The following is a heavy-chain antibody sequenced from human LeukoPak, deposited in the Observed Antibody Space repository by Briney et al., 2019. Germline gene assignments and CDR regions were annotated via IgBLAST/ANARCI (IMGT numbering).Heavy chain of an antibody. J-gene: IGHJ4*02. Sequence: SSVKVSCKVSGGTFSSYAISWVRQAPGQGLEWMGGIIPIFGTANYAQKFQGRVTITTDESTSTAYMELSSLRSEDTAVYYCARSVYYDILTHFDYWGQGTLVTVSS. CDR3: ARSVYYDILTHFDY. CDR1: GGTFSSYA. V-gene: IGHV1-69*05. D-gene: IGHD3-9*01. CDR2: IIPIFGTA.